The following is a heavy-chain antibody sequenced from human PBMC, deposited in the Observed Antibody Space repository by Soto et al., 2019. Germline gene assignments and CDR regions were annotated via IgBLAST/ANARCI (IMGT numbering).Heavy chain of an antibody. J-gene: IGHJ6*03. CDR3: AKGAYYDFWSGYYMDYYYYYMDV. CDR1: GFTFDDYA. V-gene: IGHV3-9*01. D-gene: IGHD3-3*01. Sequence: GGSLRLSCAASGFTFDDYAMHWVRQAPGKGLEWVSGISWNSGSIGYADSVKGRFTISRDNAKNSLYLQMNSLRAEDTALYYCAKGAYYDFWSGYYMDYYYYYMDVWGKGTTVTVSS. CDR2: ISWNSGSI.